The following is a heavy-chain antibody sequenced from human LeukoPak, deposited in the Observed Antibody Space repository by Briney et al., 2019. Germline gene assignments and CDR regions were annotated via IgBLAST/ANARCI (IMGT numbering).Heavy chain of an antibody. CDR3: AREDNIVAVGNWFDP. CDR2: IIPIFGTA. D-gene: IGHD2-2*01. V-gene: IGHV1-69*13. Sequence: AASVKVSCKASGGTFSSYAISWVRQAPGQGLEWMGGIIPIFGTASYAQKFQGRVTITADESTSTAYMELSSLRSEDTAVYYCAREDNIVAVGNWFDPWGQGTLVTVSS. CDR1: GGTFSSYA. J-gene: IGHJ5*02.